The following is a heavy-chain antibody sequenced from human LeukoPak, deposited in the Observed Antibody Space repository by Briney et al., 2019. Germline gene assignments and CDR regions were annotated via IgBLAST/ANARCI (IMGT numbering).Heavy chain of an antibody. V-gene: IGHV4-59*01. CDR2: IYYSGST. D-gene: IGHD3-16*01. CDR3: ARDGGAPIYGLDV. CDR1: GGSISSYY. Sequence: PSETLSLTCTVSGGSISSYYWSWIRQPPGKGLEWLGYIYYSGSTNYNPSLKSRVTISVDTSRNQISLKLSSVTAADTAVYYCARDGGAPIYGLDVWGQGTTVTVSS. J-gene: IGHJ6*02.